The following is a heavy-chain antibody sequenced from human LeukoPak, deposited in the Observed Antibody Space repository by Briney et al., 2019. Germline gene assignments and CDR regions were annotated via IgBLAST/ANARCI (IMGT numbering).Heavy chain of an antibody. Sequence: GASVKVSCKASGYTFTGYYMHWVRQAPGQGLEWMGWINPNSGGTDYAQKFQGRVTMTRDTSISTAYMELSRLRSDDTAVYYCARDLGTYYYDFDYWGQGTLVTVSS. J-gene: IGHJ4*02. CDR3: ARDLGTYYYDFDY. V-gene: IGHV1-2*02. D-gene: IGHD3-10*01. CDR2: INPNSGGT. CDR1: GYTFTGYY.